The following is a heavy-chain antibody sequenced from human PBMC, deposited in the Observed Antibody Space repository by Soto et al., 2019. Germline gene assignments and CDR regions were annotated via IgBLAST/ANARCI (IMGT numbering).Heavy chain of an antibody. D-gene: IGHD3-3*01. CDR3: ARDSYDFWSGYYGYYYYYGMDV. CDR2: TYYRSKWYN. V-gene: IGHV6-1*01. J-gene: IGHJ6*02. CDR1: GDSVSSNSAA. Sequence: SQTLSLTCAISGDSVSSNSAAWNWIRQSPSRGLERLGRTYYRSKWYNDYAVSVKSRITINPDTSKNQFSLQLNSVTPEDTAVYYCARDSYDFWSGYYGYYYYYGMDVWGQGTTVTVSS.